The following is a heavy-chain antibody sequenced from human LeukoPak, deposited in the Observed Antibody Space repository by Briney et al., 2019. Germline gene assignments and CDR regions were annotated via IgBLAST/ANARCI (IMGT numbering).Heavy chain of an antibody. V-gene: IGHV5-51*01. CDR3: ARQSSPGRAFDI. CDR2: IFPGDSDT. Sequence: GESLKISCEASGYRFTMYWIGWVRQMPGRGLEWMGLIFPGDSDTRYSPSFQGQVTISADKSISTAYLQWSSLKASDTAMYYCARQSSPGRAFDIWGQGTVVTVSS. J-gene: IGHJ3*02. CDR1: GYRFTMYW.